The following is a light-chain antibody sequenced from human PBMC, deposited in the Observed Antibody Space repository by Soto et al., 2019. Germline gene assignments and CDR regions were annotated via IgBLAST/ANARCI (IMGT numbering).Light chain of an antibody. CDR1: SSDVGGYNR. V-gene: IGLV2-8*01. J-gene: IGLJ3*02. Sequence: QSALPQPPSASGSPGQPVSISCTGTSSDVGGYNRVSWYQHHPRKAPKLIIYEVFKRPSGVPDRFSGSKSGNTASLTVSGLQAEDEADYYCNSYAGNSWVFGGGTKLTVL. CDR3: NSYAGNSWV. CDR2: EVF.